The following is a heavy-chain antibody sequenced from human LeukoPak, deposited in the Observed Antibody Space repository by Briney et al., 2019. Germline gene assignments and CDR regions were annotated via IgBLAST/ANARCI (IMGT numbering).Heavy chain of an antibody. CDR1: GFTFSKYD. Sequence: QAGGSLRLSCTASGFTFSKYDMNWVRQAPGKGLEWISYISSRSSATYYADSVKGRFTISRDNAKNALFLQMDSLRAEDTAVYYCARDFSGAFSGSLYHYGLDVWGQGTTVTVSS. V-gene: IGHV3-48*01. CDR2: ISSRSSAT. D-gene: IGHD1-26*01. CDR3: ARDFSGAFSGSLYHYGLDV. J-gene: IGHJ6*02.